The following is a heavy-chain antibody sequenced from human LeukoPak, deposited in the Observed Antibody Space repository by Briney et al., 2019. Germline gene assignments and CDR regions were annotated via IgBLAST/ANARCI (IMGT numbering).Heavy chain of an antibody. CDR1: GFTFSSYA. CDR3: ARDPQYYYDSSGYGDY. D-gene: IGHD3-22*01. V-gene: IGHV3-30-3*01. J-gene: IGHJ4*02. CDR2: ISYDGSNK. Sequence: GGSLRLSCAASGFTFSSYAMHWVRQASGKGLEWVAVISYDGSNKYYADSVKGRFTISRDNSKNTLYLQMNSLRAEDTAVYYCARDPQYYYDSSGYGDYWGQGTLVTVSS.